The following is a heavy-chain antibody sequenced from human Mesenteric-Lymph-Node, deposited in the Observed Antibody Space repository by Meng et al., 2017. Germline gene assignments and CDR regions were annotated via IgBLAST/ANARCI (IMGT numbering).Heavy chain of an antibody. D-gene: IGHD6-6*01. CDR1: GFSFSDYF. V-gene: IGHV3-11*01. CDR2: ISNTGSIT. CDR3: TTVSSSSLGY. J-gene: IGHJ4*02. Sequence: QVQLVAPGGGLVQPGGSLRLSCAASGFSFSDYFMTWIRQAPGKGLEWLSYISNTGSITYHADSVKGRFSISRDNAKNSLYLQMNSLRPEDTAVYYCTTVSSSSLGYWDQGTLVTVSS.